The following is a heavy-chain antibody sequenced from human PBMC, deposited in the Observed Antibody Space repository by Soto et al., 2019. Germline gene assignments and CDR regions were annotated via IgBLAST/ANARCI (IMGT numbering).Heavy chain of an antibody. V-gene: IGHV1-46*03. Sequence: QVQLMQSGAEVKQPGASVKVSCKASGYTFTNYYMHWVRQVPGQGLEWMGIINPSGGGPAHAHNFRGRLNATSDTSTTTIYMELNSLRSEDTAVNFWARSDMGEGGALDVWRQGTMVTVYS. J-gene: IGHJ3*01. CDR2: INPSGGGP. CDR1: GYTFTNYY. CDR3: ARSDMGEGGALDV. D-gene: IGHD3-16*01.